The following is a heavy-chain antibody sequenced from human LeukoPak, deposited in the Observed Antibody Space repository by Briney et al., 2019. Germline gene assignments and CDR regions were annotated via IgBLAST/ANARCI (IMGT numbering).Heavy chain of an antibody. V-gene: IGHV4-34*01. D-gene: IGHD3-22*01. CDR1: GGSFSGYY. Sequence: SETLSLTCAVYGGSFSGYYWSWIRQPPGKGLEWIGEINHSGSTNYNPSLKSRVTISVDKSKNQFSLKLSSVTAADTAVYYCARDRGDSSGYLDDAFDIWGQGTMVTVSS. J-gene: IGHJ3*02. CDR2: INHSGST. CDR3: ARDRGDSSGYLDDAFDI.